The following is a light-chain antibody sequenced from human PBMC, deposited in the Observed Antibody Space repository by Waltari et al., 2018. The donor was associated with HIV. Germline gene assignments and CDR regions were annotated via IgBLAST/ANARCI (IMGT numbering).Light chain of an antibody. CDR3: CSYAGTYTFVV. J-gene: IGLJ2*01. Sequence: QSALTQPRSLSGSPGQSVTISCTGTSRDVVSYNYVPWYQHHPGKAPNLILYDVSERPSGVPDRFSGSKSGNTASLTISGLQAEDEADYYCCSYAGTYTFVVFGGGTKLTVL. CDR2: DVS. CDR1: SRDVVSYNY. V-gene: IGLV2-11*01.